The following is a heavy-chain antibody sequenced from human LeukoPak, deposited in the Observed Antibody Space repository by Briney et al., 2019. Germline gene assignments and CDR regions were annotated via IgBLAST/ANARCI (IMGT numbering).Heavy chain of an antibody. CDR1: GGSISSGSYY. D-gene: IGHD3-3*01. Sequence: SQTLSLTCTVSGGSISSGSYYWSWIRQPAGKGLEWIGRIYTSGSTNYNPSLKSRVNISVDTSKNQFSLKLSSVPAADTAVYYCARDGSITIFGVVTADGMAVWGQGTTVTVSS. CDR2: IYTSGST. J-gene: IGHJ6*02. CDR3: ARDGSITIFGVVTADGMAV. V-gene: IGHV4-61*02.